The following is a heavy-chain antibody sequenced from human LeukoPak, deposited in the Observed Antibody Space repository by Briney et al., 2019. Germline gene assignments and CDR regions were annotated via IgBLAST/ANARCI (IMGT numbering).Heavy chain of an antibody. V-gene: IGHV3-66*01. Sequence: GGSLRLSCAASGFTVSRNYMSWVRQAPGEGLEWVSVIYSGGRSYYADSVKGRFTISRDNSKNTLYLQMNSLRVEDTAVYYCARAGPSSSWHQFDYWGQGTLVTVSS. CDR1: GFTVSRNY. CDR3: ARAGPSSSWHQFDY. J-gene: IGHJ4*02. D-gene: IGHD6-13*01. CDR2: IYSGGRS.